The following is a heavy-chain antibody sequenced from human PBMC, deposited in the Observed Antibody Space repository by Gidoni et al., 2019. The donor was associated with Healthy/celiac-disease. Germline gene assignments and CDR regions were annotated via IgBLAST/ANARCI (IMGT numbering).Heavy chain of an antibody. CDR2: IYSSGST. CDR1: AASISSSY. Sequence: QVQLQESRPGLGKPPETLSLTRTLSAASISSSYGSWIRQPPGKGLAWIGYIYSSGSTNYTPTLKSRVTISVDTSKNQFSLKLSSVTAADTGVYYCARDGPCGDPVGYFDYWGQGTLVTVSS. J-gene: IGHJ4*03. D-gene: IGHD4-17*01. V-gene: IGHV4-59*01. CDR3: ARDGPCGDPVGYFDY.